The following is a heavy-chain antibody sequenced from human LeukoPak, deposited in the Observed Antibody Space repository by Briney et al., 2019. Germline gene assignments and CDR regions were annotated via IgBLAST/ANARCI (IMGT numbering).Heavy chain of an antibody. Sequence: GGSLRLSCAASGFTFSSYWMHWVRQAPGKGLVWVSRINSDGSSTSYADSVKGRFTISRDNAKNTLYLQMNSLRAEDTAVYYCAREMYYYDSSGYSNWFDPWGQGTLVTVSS. CDR3: AREMYYYDSSGYSNWFDP. CDR2: INSDGSST. D-gene: IGHD3-22*01. J-gene: IGHJ5*02. CDR1: GFTFSSYW. V-gene: IGHV3-74*01.